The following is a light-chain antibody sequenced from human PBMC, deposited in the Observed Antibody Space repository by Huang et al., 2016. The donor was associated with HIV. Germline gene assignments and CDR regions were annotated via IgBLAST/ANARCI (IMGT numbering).Light chain of an antibody. Sequence: EIVMTQSPATLSVSPGERATLSCRASQSVSSNLAWYQQKPGQAPRLLIYGASTRATGSPARFSGSGSGTEFTLTISSLQSEDCAVYYCQQYNNWHYTFGQGTKLEIK. CDR2: GAS. CDR1: QSVSSN. J-gene: IGKJ2*01. CDR3: QQYNNWHYT. V-gene: IGKV3-15*01.